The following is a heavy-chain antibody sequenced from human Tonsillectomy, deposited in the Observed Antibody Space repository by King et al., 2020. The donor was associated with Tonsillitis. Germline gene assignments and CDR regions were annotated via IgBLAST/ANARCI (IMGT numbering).Heavy chain of an antibody. J-gene: IGHJ4*02. V-gene: IGHV3-30*04. CDR3: ASEIPYSDCRLDY. D-gene: IGHD4-11*01. Sequence: VQLVESGGGVVQPGRSLRLSCAASTFTFSNHNMHWVRQAPGKGLEWVAVISHNGRFNYYADSVKGRVTISRDNSKNTLFLQMDSLRVEDTAVYYCASEIPYSDCRLDYWGRGTLVTVSS. CDR1: TFTFSNHN. CDR2: ISHNGRFN.